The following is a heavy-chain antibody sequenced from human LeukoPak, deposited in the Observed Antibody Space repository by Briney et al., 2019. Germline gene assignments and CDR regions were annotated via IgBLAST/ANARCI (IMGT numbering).Heavy chain of an antibody. CDR2: ISGSGVGT. Sequence: GGSLRLSCAASGFSFRSYAMSWVRQAPGKGLEWVSGISGSGVGTYYADSVKGRFTISRDNSKTTLYLQMNSLRAEDTAVYYCAKASCSGGSCYDYWGQGTLVTVSS. J-gene: IGHJ4*02. CDR3: AKASCSGGSCYDY. D-gene: IGHD2-15*01. CDR1: GFSFRSYA. V-gene: IGHV3-23*01.